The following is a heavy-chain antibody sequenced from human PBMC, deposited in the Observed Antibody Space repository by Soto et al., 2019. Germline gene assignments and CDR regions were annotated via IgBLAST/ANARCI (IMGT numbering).Heavy chain of an antibody. Sequence: GFSLRLSCAAAGFTFSNCWMSFFRQTPGKGLEWVGRVKSKTDDGTTDYAAPVKGRFTISRDDSENTLYLQMNSLKTEDTAVYYCNKELPYSGSYYSDWGQGTLVTVSS. V-gene: IGHV3-15*01. CDR2: VKSKTDDGTT. CDR3: NKELPYSGSYYSD. D-gene: IGHD1-26*01. CDR1: GFTFSNCW. J-gene: IGHJ4*02.